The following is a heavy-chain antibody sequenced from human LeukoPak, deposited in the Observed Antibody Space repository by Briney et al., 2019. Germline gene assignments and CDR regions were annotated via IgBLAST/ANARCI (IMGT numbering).Heavy chain of an antibody. D-gene: IGHD6-19*01. CDR3: ARAEWTGGYSSESDY. Sequence: GGSLRLSCAASGFTFDDYGMSWVRQAPGKGLEWVSGINWNGGSTGYADSVKGRFTISRDNAKNSLYLQMNSLRAEDTALYYCARAEWTGGYSSESDYWGQGTLVTVSS. J-gene: IGHJ4*02. CDR1: GFTFDDYG. CDR2: INWNGGST. V-gene: IGHV3-20*04.